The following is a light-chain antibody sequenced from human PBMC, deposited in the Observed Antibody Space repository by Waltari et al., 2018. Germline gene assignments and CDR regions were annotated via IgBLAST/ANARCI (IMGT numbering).Light chain of an antibody. CDR2: DVN. Sequence: QSALTQPPSASGSPGQSVTLPCTGTSGDIGAYNSVNWYRQHPGKVPKPMIYDVNRRPSGVPDRVSGSKSGNTASLTVSGLQPEDEAVYYCNSFAGSDTVVFGGGTTLTVL. CDR3: NSFAGSDTVV. CDR1: SGDIGAYNS. V-gene: IGLV2-8*01. J-gene: IGLJ2*01.